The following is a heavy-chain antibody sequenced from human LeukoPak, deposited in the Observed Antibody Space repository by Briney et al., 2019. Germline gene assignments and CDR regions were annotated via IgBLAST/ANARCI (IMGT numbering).Heavy chain of an antibody. CDR1: GFTFSSYG. CDR2: IRYDGSNK. J-gene: IGHJ4*02. V-gene: IGHV3-30*02. D-gene: IGHD4-23*01. CDR3: AKDRTVAADY. Sequence: PGGSLRLSCAASGFTFSSYGMHWVRRAPGKGLEWVAFIRYDGSNKYYADSVKGRFTISRDNSKNTLYLQMNSLRAEDTAVYYCAKDRTVAADYWGQGTLVTVSS.